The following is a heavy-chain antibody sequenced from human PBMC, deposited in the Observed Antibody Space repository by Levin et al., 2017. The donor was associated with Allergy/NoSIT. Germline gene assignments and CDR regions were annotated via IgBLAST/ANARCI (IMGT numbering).Heavy chain of an antibody. J-gene: IGHJ6*02. CDR1: GFTFSSYG. Sequence: GGSLRLSCAASGFTFSSYGMHWVRQAPGKGLEGVAVISYDGSNKYYADSVKGRFTISRDNSKNTLYLQMNSLRAEDTAVYYCAKDHTPSPAYYYGSGLYYDYGMDVWGQGTTVTVSS. CDR2: ISYDGSNK. V-gene: IGHV3-30*18. D-gene: IGHD3-10*01. CDR3: AKDHTPSPAYYYGSGLYYDYGMDV.